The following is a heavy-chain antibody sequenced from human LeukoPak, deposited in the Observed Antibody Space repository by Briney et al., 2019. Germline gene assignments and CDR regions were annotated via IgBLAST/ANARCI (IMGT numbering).Heavy chain of an antibody. CDR3: ALVGATSWAPFDY. D-gene: IGHD1-26*01. CDR2: ISSSSSYI. CDR1: GFTFSRFS. Sequence: GGSLTLSCAVSGFTFSRFSMTWVRQAPGKGLEWVSSISSSSSYIYYRDSVKGRFTISRDNAKNSLYLQMHSLRAEDTAAYYCALVGATSWAPFDYWGQGTLVTVSS. V-gene: IGHV3-21*01. J-gene: IGHJ4*02.